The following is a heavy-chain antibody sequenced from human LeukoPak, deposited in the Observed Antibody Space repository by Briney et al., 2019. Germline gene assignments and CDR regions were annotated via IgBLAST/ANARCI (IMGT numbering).Heavy chain of an antibody. Sequence: GASVKVSCKASGYTFTSYGVSWVRQAPGQGLEWMGWTSAHNGDTNYTQKLQGRVTMTTDTSTSTAYMELRSLRSDDTALYYCARDAMVRGVIINFYYGMDVWGQGTTVIVSS. CDR2: TSAHNGDT. J-gene: IGHJ6*02. CDR3: ARDAMVRGVIINFYYGMDV. V-gene: IGHV1-18*01. CDR1: GYTFTSYG. D-gene: IGHD3-10*01.